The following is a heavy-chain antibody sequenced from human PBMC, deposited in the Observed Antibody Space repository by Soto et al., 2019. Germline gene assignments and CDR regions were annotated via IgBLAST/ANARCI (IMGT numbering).Heavy chain of an antibody. Sequence: QVQLVESGGGVVQPGRSLRLSCAPSGFTFSAYGMHWVRQAPGKGLEWVAVITNDAKIRYEGDSVKGRFTISRDNSKNMLYLQMDSLRVEDTALYYCVRDDIGDPNGFDIWCQGTMVTVSS. CDR2: ITNDAKIR. V-gene: IGHV3-33*01. D-gene: IGHD2-15*01. CDR1: GFTFSAYG. CDR3: VRDDIGDPNGFDI. J-gene: IGHJ3*02.